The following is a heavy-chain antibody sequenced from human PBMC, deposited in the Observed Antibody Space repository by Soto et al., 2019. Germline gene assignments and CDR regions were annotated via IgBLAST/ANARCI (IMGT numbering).Heavy chain of an antibody. CDR3: ARRPSHGSGRWHLDY. J-gene: IGHJ4*02. CDR2: IYPGDSDT. V-gene: IGHV5-51*01. D-gene: IGHD3-10*01. CDR1: GYSFTSYW. Sequence: WESLKISCKGSGYSFTSYWIGSVRQMPGKGLECMGIIYPGDSDTRYSPSFQGQVTISADKSISAAYLQWSSLQVSDSAMYYCARRPSHGSGRWHLDYWGQGTLVTVSS.